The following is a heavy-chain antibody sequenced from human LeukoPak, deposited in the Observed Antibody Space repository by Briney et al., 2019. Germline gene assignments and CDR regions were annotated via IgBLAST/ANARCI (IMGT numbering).Heavy chain of an antibody. CDR2: IIPIFGTA. D-gene: IGHD6-6*01. CDR1: GGTFISYA. Sequence: SVKVSCKASGGTFISYAISWVRQAPGQGLEWMGGIIPIFGTANYAQKFQGRVTITADESTSTAYMELSSLRSEDTAVYYCAREGIRTSTLDYWGQGTLVTVSS. J-gene: IGHJ4*02. V-gene: IGHV1-69*13. CDR3: AREGIRTSTLDY.